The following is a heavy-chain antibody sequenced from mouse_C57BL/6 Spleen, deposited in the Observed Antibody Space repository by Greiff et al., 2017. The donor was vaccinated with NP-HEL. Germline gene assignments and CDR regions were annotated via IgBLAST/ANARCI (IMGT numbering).Heavy chain of an antibody. CDR1: GYTFTDYN. CDR2: INPNNGGT. CDR3: ARSVTAQVAWFAY. V-gene: IGHV1-22*01. D-gene: IGHD3-2*02. Sequence: EVQLQQSGPELVKPGASVKMSCKASGYTFTDYNMHWVKQSHGKSLEWIGYINPNNGGTSYNQKFKGKATLTVNKSSSTAYMELRSLTSEDSAVYYCARSVTAQVAWFAYWGQGTLVTVSA. J-gene: IGHJ3*01.